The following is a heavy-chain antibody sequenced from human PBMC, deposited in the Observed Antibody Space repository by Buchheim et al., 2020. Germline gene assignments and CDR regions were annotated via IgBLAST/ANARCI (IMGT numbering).Heavy chain of an antibody. Sequence: VQLVESGGGLVQPGGSLRLSCAASGFTFSSYWMSWVRQAPGKGLEWVAVISYDGSNKYYADSVKGRFTISRDNSKNTLYLQMNSLRAEDTAVYYCARGWAIAAAGKGPDYWGQGTL. CDR1: GFTFSSYW. CDR2: ISYDGSNK. V-gene: IGHV3-30-3*01. D-gene: IGHD6-13*01. J-gene: IGHJ4*02. CDR3: ARGWAIAAAGKGPDY.